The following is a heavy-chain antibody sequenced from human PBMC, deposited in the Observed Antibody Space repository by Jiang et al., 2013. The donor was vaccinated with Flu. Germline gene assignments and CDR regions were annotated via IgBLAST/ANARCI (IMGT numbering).Heavy chain of an antibody. V-gene: IGHV3-23*01. CDR1: GFTFSSYA. CDR3: AKAGRGPIVVVPAARFGYYYYYGMDV. CDR2: ISGSGGST. D-gene: IGHD2-2*01. Sequence: VQLLESGGGLVQPGGSLRLSCAASGFTFSSYAMSWVRQAPGKGLEWVSAISGSGGSTYYADSVKGRFTISRDNSKNTLYLQMNSLRAEDTAVYYCAKAGRGPIVVVPAARFGYYYYYGMDVWGQGTTVT. J-gene: IGHJ6*02.